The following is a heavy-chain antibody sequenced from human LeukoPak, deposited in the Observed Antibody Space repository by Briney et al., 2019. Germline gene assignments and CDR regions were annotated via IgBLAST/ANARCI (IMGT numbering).Heavy chain of an antibody. D-gene: IGHD3-10*01. J-gene: IGHJ4*02. Sequence: GGSLRLSCAASGFTFSQYPMHWVRQAPGKGLEWVAVISYDGTNNYRADSVKGRFTISRDNANNTLYPQMNSLRPEDTAVYFCASLMVRGIRDFDHWGQGTLVTVSS. V-gene: IGHV3-30*04. CDR1: GFTFSQYP. CDR2: ISYDGTNN. CDR3: ASLMVRGIRDFDH.